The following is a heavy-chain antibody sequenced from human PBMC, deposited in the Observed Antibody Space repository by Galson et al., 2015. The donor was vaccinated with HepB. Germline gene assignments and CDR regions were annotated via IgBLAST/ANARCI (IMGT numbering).Heavy chain of an antibody. Sequence: CAISGDSVSSKSAAWDWIRQSPSRGLEWLGRAYYRSKWYSEYAASVKSRITINPDASKNQFSLQLNSVTPEDAAVYYCARLGDVDVWGQGTTATVSS. D-gene: IGHD3-16*01. J-gene: IGHJ6*02. CDR2: AYYRSKWYS. V-gene: IGHV6-1*01. CDR1: GDSVSSKSAA. CDR3: ARLGDVDV.